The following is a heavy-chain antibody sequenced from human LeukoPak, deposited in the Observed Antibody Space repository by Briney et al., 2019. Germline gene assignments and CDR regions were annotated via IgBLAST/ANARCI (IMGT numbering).Heavy chain of an antibody. CDR3: ARTTGSELAGQFED. J-gene: IGHJ4*02. V-gene: IGHV4-4*09. CDR2: IYTSGST. Sequence: SETLSLTCTVSGGSISSYYWSWIRQPPGKGLEWIGYIYTSGSTNYNPSLKSRVTISVDTSKNQFSLKLSSVTAADTAVYYCARTTGSELAGQFEDWGQGTLVTVAS. D-gene: IGHD3-10*01. CDR1: GGSISSYY.